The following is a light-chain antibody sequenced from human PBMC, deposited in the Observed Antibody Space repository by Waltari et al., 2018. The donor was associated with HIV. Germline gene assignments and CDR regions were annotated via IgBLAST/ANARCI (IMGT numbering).Light chain of an antibody. V-gene: IGLV3-1*01. CDR3: QAWDSSTNVV. CDR1: KLGDRY. CDR2: QDT. J-gene: IGLJ2*01. Sequence: YELNQPPSVSVSPGQTASITCSGDKLGDRYACWYQQRPGQSPVLVVSQDTKLRPGIPERFSGSNSGTTATLTISGTQAVDEADYYCQAWDSSTNVVFGGGTKLTVL.